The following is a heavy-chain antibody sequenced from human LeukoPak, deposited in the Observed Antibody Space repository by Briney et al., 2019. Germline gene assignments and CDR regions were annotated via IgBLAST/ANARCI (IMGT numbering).Heavy chain of an antibody. CDR1: GFPLSKYA. Sequence: GGSLRLSCIGSGFPLSKYAMNWVRQAPGKGLEWVSLISTSGNTHYADSVKGRFVISRDNSKNTLYLQMNVLRVEDTALYYCAKSGYNRFDYWGQGTLVTVSS. CDR3: AKSGYNRFDY. J-gene: IGHJ4*02. V-gene: IGHV3-23*01. CDR2: ISTSGNT. D-gene: IGHD5-24*01.